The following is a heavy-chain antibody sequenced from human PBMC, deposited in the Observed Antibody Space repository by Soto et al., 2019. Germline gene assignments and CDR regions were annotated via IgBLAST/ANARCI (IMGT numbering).Heavy chain of an antibody. CDR3: ARNSSAGDTPLSASDI. J-gene: IGHJ3*02. D-gene: IGHD1-26*01. V-gene: IGHV5-51*01. CDR2: IYPGDSDT. Sequence: GESLKISGKGSGYSFTSYWIGWVRQMPGKGLEWMGIIYPGDSDTRYSPSFQGQVTISADKSISTAYLQWSSLKASDTAMYYCARNSSAGDTPLSASDIWGQGPLVTVSS. CDR1: GYSFTSYW.